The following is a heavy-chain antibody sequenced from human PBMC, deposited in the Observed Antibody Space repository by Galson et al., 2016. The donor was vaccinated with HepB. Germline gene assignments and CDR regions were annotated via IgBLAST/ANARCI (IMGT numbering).Heavy chain of an antibody. CDR1: GDSVSNNSAA. V-gene: IGHV6-1*01. D-gene: IGHD5/OR15-5a*01. CDR3: ARVVGRGVYDGRFDY. J-gene: IGHJ4*02. CDR2: TYYRSKWYN. Sequence: CAISGDSVSNNSAAWNWIRQSPSRGLEWLGRTYYRSKWYNDYAESVKSRITINPDTSKNQFSLQLNSVTPEDTAVYYCARVVGRGVYDGRFDYWGQGILVTVSS.